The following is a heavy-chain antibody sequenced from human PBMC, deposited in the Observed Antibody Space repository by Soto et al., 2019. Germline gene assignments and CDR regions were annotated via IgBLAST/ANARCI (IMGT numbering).Heavy chain of an antibody. CDR1: GGSVTNINYF. D-gene: IGHD3-22*01. V-gene: IGHV4-39*01. J-gene: IGHJ3*01. CDR3: ARHEYVSSSYDLLDV. CDR2: IYYTGTT. Sequence: SETLSLTCSVSGGSVTNINYFWAWIRQSPGKGLEWIANIYYTGTTFYNPTLRSRVSMTIDAAKNRFSLNLSSVTASDTALYYCARHEYVSSSYDLLDVWGRGTMVTVSS.